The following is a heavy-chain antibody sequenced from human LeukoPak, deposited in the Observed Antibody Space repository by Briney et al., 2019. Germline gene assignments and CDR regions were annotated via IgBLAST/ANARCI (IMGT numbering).Heavy chain of an antibody. CDR1: GGSFSDYY. CDR2: INHSGST. D-gene: IGHD5-18*01. V-gene: IGHV4-34*01. Sequence: SETLSLTCAVYGGSFSDYYWSWIRQPPGKGLEWIGEINHSGSTKYNPSLKSRVALSVDTSKNQFSLKLSSVTAADTAIYYCARETKGGYSYGYPFYYMDVWGKGTTVTVSS. J-gene: IGHJ6*03. CDR3: ARETKGGYSYGYPFYYMDV.